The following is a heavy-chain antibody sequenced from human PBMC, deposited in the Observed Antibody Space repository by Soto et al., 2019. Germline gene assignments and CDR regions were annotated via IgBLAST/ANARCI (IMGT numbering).Heavy chain of an antibody. Sequence: ASVKVSCKASGYTFTSYGISWVRQAPGQGLEWMGWISAYNGNTNYAQKLQGRVTMTTDTSTSTAYMELRSLRSDDTAVYYCARIEYYDILTGAYTRHYGMDVWGQGTTVTVSS. CDR3: ARIEYYDILTGAYTRHYGMDV. CDR2: ISAYNGNT. J-gene: IGHJ6*02. D-gene: IGHD3-9*01. CDR1: GYTFTSYG. V-gene: IGHV1-18*04.